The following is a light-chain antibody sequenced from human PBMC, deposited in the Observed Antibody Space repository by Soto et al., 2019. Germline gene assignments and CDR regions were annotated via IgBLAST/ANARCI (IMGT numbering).Light chain of an antibody. CDR1: SSNIGAGYD. CDR2: GNS. V-gene: IGLV1-40*01. Sequence: QPVLTQPPSVSGAPGQRVTISCTGSSSNIGAGYDVHWYQQLPGTAPKLLIYGNSNRPSGVPDRFSGSKSGTSASLAITGLQAEDEADYYCQSSDSSLSGSVFGGGTQLPS. J-gene: IGLJ3*02. CDR3: QSSDSSLSGSV.